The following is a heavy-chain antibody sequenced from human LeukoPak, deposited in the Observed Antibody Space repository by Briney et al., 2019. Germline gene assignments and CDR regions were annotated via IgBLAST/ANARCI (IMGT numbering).Heavy chain of an antibody. V-gene: IGHV3-23*01. D-gene: IGHD3-3*01. CDR2: ISGSGGST. CDR3: ARAHFGVDWYFDY. Sequence: GGSLRLSCAASGFTFSSYAMSWVRQAPGKGLEWVSAISGSGGSTYYADSVKGRFTISRDNSKNTLYLQMNSLRAEDTAVYYCARAHFGVDWYFDYWGQGTLVTVSS. CDR1: GFTFSSYA. J-gene: IGHJ4*02.